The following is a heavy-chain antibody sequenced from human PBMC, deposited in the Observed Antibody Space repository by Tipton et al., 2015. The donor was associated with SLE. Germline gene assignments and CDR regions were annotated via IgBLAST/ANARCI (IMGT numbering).Heavy chain of an antibody. CDR2: VYYTGIT. CDR1: GGSISSHY. V-gene: IGHV4-59*11. D-gene: IGHD2-2*02. J-gene: IGHJ6*02. CDR3: ARETLVVPAAIGDYYYYYGMDV. Sequence: TLSLTCTVSGGSISSHYWSWIRQPPGKGLEWIGYVYYTGITNYKSSLKSRVTISVDTSKNQFSLELTSVTAADTAVYYCARETLVVPAAIGDYYYYYGMDVWGQGTTVTVSS.